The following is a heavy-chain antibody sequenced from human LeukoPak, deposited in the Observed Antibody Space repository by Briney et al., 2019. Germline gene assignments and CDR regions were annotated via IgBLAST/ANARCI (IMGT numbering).Heavy chain of an antibody. J-gene: IGHJ4*02. V-gene: IGHV3-43*02. CDR3: AEDYY. CDR2: ISGDGGTT. CDR1: GFTFDDYP. Sequence: GGSLRLSCAGSGFTFDDYPMHWVRQFPGKGLEYLSLISGDGGTTFYADSVKGRFTISRDNSKNSLYLQMNRLRTEDTALYYCAEDYYWGQGILVTVSS.